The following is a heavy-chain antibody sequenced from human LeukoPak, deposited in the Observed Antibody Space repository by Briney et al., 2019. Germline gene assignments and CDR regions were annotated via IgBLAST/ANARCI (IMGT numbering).Heavy chain of an antibody. V-gene: IGHV3-9*01. Sequence: PGGSLRLSCAASGFTFDDYAMHWVRQAPGEGLEWVSGISWNSGSIGYADSVKGRFTISRDNAKNSLYLQMNSLRAEDTALYYCAKSLGYCSSTSCKTDAFDIWGQGTMVTVSS. CDR3: AKSLGYCSSTSCKTDAFDI. CDR2: ISWNSGSI. J-gene: IGHJ3*02. CDR1: GFTFDDYA. D-gene: IGHD2-2*01.